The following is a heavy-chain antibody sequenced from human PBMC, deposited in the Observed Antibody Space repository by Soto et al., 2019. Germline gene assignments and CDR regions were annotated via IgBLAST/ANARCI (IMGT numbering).Heavy chain of an antibody. D-gene: IGHD6-25*01. V-gene: IGHV3-23*01. CDR1: GFTFRNYA. J-gene: IGHJ4*02. CDR2: ITGNGGDT. CDR3: AKGSARGFPYYFDF. Sequence: GGSLRLSCAGSGFTFRNYAMSWVRLTPGKGLEWVSAITGNGGDTFHADSVKGRFTISRDNSKNTLYLQMNSLRAEDTAVYYCAKGSARGFPYYFDFRGQGTLVTVSS.